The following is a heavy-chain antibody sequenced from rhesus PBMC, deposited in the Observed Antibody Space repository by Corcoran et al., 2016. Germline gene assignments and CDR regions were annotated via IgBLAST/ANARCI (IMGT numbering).Heavy chain of an antibody. CDR1: GGSISSSY. CDR3: VSGGYANY. D-gene: IGHD3-9*01. Sequence: QLQLQESGPGLVKPSETLSVTCAVSGGSISSSYWSWIRQAPGKGLEWIGYIYGSGSSNNYNPARKSRVTLSVDTSKSQFSLKLSSVTAADTAVYYCVSGGYANYWGQGVLVTVSS. V-gene: IGHV4-169*01. CDR2: IYGSGSSN. J-gene: IGHJ4*01.